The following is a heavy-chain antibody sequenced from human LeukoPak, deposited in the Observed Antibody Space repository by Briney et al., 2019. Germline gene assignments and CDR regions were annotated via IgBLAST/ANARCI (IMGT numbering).Heavy chain of an antibody. CDR2: IYYSGST. CDR1: GGSISSSSYY. D-gene: IGHD1-26*01. V-gene: IGHV4-39*01. Sequence: SETLSLTCTVSGGSISSSSYYWGWIRLPPGKGLEWIGSIYYSGSTYYNPSLKSRVTISVDTSKNQFSLKLSSVTAADTAVYYCARHVEWELIFDYWGQGTLVTVSS. CDR3: ARHVEWELIFDY. J-gene: IGHJ4*02.